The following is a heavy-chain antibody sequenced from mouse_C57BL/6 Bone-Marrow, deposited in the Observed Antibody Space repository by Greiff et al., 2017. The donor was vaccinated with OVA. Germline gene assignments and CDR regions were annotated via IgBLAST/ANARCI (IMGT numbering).Heavy chain of an antibody. Sequence: VQLQQSGAELVRPGASVKLSCTASGFNITDYYMHWVKQRPEQGLEWIGRIDPEDGDTEYAPKFQGKATMTAAKSSNTASLPLSSLTSEDTAVDYSTTRDYGSRGYGFAYWGQGTLVTVSA. CDR3: TTRDYGSRGYGFAY. CDR2: IDPEDGDT. CDR1: GFNITDYY. V-gene: IGHV14-1*01. J-gene: IGHJ3*01. D-gene: IGHD1-1*01.